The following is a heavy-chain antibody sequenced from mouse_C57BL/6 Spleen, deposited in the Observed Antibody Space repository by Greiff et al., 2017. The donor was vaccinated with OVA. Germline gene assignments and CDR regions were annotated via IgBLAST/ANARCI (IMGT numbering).Heavy chain of an antibody. D-gene: IGHD1-1*01. Sequence: VQLQQPGTELVKPGASVKLSCKASGYTFTSYWMHWVRQRPGQGLEWIGNINPSNGGTNYNEKFKSKATLTVDKSSSTAYMQLSSLTSEDSAVYYCARRDYGSRAWFAYWGQGTLVTVSA. CDR1: GYTFTSYW. CDR2: INPSNGGT. CDR3: ARRDYGSRAWFAY. V-gene: IGHV1-53*01. J-gene: IGHJ3*01.